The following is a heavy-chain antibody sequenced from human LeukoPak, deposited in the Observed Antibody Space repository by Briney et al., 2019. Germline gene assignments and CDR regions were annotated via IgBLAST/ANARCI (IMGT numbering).Heavy chain of an antibody. CDR2: IYTSGST. CDR1: GGSIGSYY. CDR3: ARARESSGWYPMSDAFDI. V-gene: IGHV4-4*07. D-gene: IGHD6-19*01. J-gene: IGHJ3*02. Sequence: SETLSLTCTVSGGSIGSYYWSWIRQPAGKGLEWIGRIYTSGSTNYNPSLKSRVTMSVDTSKNQFSLKLSSVTAADTAVYYCARARESSGWYPMSDAFDIWGQGTMVTVSS.